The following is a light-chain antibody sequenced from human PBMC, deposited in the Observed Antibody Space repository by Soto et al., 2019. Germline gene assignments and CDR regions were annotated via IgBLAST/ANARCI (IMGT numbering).Light chain of an antibody. V-gene: IGLV2-23*02. Sequence: SLLTQPASLSGSPGQSITISCVGTSSDVGSYNLVSWYQQHPGKAPKLMIYEVSKRPSGVSNRFSGSKSGNTASLTISGLQAEDEADYYCCSYAGSRTFYVFGTGTKVTVL. CDR3: CSYAGSRTFYV. CDR1: SSDVGSYNL. J-gene: IGLJ1*01. CDR2: EVS.